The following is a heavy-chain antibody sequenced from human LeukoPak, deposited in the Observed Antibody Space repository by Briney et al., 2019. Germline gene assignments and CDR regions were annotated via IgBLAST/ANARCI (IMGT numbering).Heavy chain of an antibody. CDR2: ILNDGSQE. D-gene: IGHD3-16*01. J-gene: IGHJ3*02. V-gene: IGHV3-33*01. CDR3: ARDDALGDNALDI. CDR1: GFSSYG. Sequence: GSSLRLSRAAYGFSSYGMHWVRQAPGEGLEWGAVILNDGSQEEYANYVNGLFTISRDNSKNTLFLQMNSLRAEDTAVYYCARDDALGDNALDIWGQGTMVTVSS.